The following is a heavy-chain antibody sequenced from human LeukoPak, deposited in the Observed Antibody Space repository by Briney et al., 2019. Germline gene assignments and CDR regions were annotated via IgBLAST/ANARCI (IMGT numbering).Heavy chain of an antibody. CDR1: GFTFSGSA. Sequence: GGSLRLSCAASGFTFSGSAMHWVRQASGKGLEWVGRIRSKANSYATAYAASVKGRFTISRDDSKNTAYLQMDRLKTEDTAVYYCTRRVGDAELARMFDPWGQGTLVTVSS. D-gene: IGHD1-14*01. V-gene: IGHV3-73*01. CDR3: TRRVGDAELARMFDP. J-gene: IGHJ5*02. CDR2: IRSKANSYAT.